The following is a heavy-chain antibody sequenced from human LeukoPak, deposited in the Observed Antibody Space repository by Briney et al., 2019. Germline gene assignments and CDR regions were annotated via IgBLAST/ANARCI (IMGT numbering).Heavy chain of an antibody. V-gene: IGHV3-30*02. J-gene: IGHJ4*02. D-gene: IGHD6-13*01. CDR2: IRDDGSNK. CDR1: GFTFSSYG. CDR3: AKDRAIAAAGTQGDY. Sequence: PGGSLRLSCAASGFTFSSYGMHWVRQAPGKGLEWVAFIRDDGSNKYYADSVKGRFTISRDNSKNTLYLQMNSLRAEDTAVYYCAKDRAIAAAGTQGDYWGQGTLVTVSS.